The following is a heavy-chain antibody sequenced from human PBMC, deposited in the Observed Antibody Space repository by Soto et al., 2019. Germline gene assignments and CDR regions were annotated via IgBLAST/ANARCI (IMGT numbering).Heavy chain of an antibody. Sequence: SETLSLTCTVSGVTISSGAYYWSWIRQHPGKGLEWIGNIYYSGSTYYSPSLKSRVAISLDTSKNQFSLRLSSVTAADTAVYYCARYRFRRSQWSKFAHWGQGPLVTVSS. CDR3: ARYRFRRSQWSKFAH. CDR2: IYYSGST. D-gene: IGHD3-16*02. J-gene: IGHJ4*02. V-gene: IGHV4-31*03. CDR1: GVTISSGAYY.